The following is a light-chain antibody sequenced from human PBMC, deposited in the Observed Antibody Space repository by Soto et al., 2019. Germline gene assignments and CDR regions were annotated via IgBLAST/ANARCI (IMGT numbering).Light chain of an antibody. V-gene: IGLV2-14*01. J-gene: IGLJ1*01. CDR3: SSYTSSSTLYV. CDR1: SSDVGDYNY. CDR2: DVS. Sequence: QSVLTQPASVSGSPGQSITISCTGTSSDVGDYNYVSWYQRHPGKAPKLMIYDVSNRPSGVSNRFSGSKSGNTASLTISGLQAEDEADYYCSSYTSSSTLYVFGTGTKLTVL.